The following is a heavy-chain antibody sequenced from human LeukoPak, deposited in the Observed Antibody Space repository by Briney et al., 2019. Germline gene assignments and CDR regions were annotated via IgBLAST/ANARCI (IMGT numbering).Heavy chain of an antibody. CDR2: IYYSGST. CDR3: ARVSLKYQLFDY. CDR1: GGSISCGDYY. D-gene: IGHD2-2*01. V-gene: IGHV4-31*03. Sequence: SETLSLTCTVSGGSISCGDYYWSWIRQHPGKGLEWIGYIYYSGSTYYNPSLKSRVTISVDTSKNQFSLKLSSVTAADTAVYYCARVSLKYQLFDYWGQGTLVTVSS. J-gene: IGHJ4*02.